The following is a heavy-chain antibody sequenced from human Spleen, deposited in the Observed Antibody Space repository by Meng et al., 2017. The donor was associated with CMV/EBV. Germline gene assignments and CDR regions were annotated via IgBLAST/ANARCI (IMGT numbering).Heavy chain of an antibody. CDR1: GYTFTSYY. CDR3: AREGVDTAMGSYGMDV. J-gene: IGHJ6*02. CDR2: INPSGGAT. V-gene: IGHV1-46*01. Sequence: ASVKVSCKASGYTFTSYYMYWVRQAPGRGLEWMGIINPSGGATSYTQKFQGRVTMTRDTSTSTVYMELSSLRSEDTAVYYCAREGVDTAMGSYGMDVWGQGTTVTVSS. D-gene: IGHD5-18*01.